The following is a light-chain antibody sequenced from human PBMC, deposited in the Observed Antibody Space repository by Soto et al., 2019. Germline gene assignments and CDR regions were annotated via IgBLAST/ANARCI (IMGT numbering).Light chain of an antibody. J-gene: IGLJ3*02. Sequence: QSALTQPASVSGSLGQSITISCTGTTRDVGTYDYVSWYQQYPHKAPQLIIYEVTNRPSGVSDRFSGSKSGNTASLTISGLQAEDEADYYCSSYSNFRVFGGGTKLTVL. V-gene: IGLV2-14*03. CDR2: EVT. CDR1: TRDVGTYDY. CDR3: SSYSNFRV.